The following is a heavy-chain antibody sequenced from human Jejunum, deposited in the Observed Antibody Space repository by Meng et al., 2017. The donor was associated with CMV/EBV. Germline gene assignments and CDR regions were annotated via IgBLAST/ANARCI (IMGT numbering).Heavy chain of an antibody. Sequence: SIRTYWWSWLAQTPGKGLEWIDYIHHSGTTNHNPSLLRRFLISFHTSNNQFSLKLTSVTAADTAVYYCARDSYHYGSSTYNWFDPWGQGILVTVSS. CDR1: SIRTYW. D-gene: IGHD3-10*01. CDR3: ARDSYHYGSSTYNWFDP. V-gene: IGHV4-59*01. J-gene: IGHJ5*02. CDR2: IHHSGTT.